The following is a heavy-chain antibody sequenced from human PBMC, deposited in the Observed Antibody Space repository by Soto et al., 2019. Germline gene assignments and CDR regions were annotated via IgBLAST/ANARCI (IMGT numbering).Heavy chain of an antibody. V-gene: IGHV4-39*07. J-gene: IGHJ5*02. D-gene: IGHD3-10*01. CDR2: IYNGGST. CDR3: ARVPGP. CDR1: GGSISSDTYF. Sequence: SETLSLTCTVSGGSISSDTYFWGWIRQSPEKGLEWIGHIYNGGSTYYNPSLKSRVTISVDRSKNQFSLKLTSVTAADTAVYYCARVPGPWGQGTLVTVSS.